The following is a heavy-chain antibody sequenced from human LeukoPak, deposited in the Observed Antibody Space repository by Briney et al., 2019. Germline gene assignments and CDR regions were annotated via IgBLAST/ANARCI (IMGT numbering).Heavy chain of an antibody. D-gene: IGHD3-3*01. CDR1: GFTFSSYS. V-gene: IGHV3-21*01. Sequence: VGSLRLSCAASGFTFSSYSMNWVRQAPGKGLEWVSSISSSSSYIYYADSVKGRFTISRDNAKNSLYLQMNSLRAEDTAVYYCARGDDFWSGYYPIDYWGQGTLVTVSS. J-gene: IGHJ4*02. CDR3: ARGDDFWSGYYPIDY. CDR2: ISSSSSYI.